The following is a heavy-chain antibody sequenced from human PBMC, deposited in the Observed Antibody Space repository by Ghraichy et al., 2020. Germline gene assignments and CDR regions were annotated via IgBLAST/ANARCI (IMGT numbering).Heavy chain of an antibody. V-gene: IGHV4-59*01. J-gene: IGHJ4*02. CDR2: IYYSGTT. CDR1: GGSISSYY. CDR3: ARSGTGDYGSGSH. D-gene: IGHD3-10*01. Sequence: SPTLSLTCTVSGGSISSYYWSWIRQPPGKGLEWIGYIYYSGTTNYNPSLKSRVTMSVDTSKTQFSLKLSSVTTADTAVYYCARSGTGDYGSGSHWGQGTLVTVSS.